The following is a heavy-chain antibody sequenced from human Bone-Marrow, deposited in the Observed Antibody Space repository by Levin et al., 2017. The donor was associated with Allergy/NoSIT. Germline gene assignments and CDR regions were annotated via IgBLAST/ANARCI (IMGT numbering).Heavy chain of an antibody. V-gene: IGHV4-61*02. D-gene: IGHD2-2*02. CDR2: IYTSESI. CDR3: AREQPLLYPDAFDI. Sequence: SCTVSGGSINSGSYYWSWIRQPAGKGLEWIGRIYTSESINYNPSLKSRVTISVDTSKNQFSLKLSSVTAADTAVYYCAREQPLLYPDAFDIWGQGTMVTVSS. CDR1: GGSINSGSYY. J-gene: IGHJ3*02.